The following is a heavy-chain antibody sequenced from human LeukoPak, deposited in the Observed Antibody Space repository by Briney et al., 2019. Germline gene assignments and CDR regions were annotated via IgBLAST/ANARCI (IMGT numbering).Heavy chain of an antibody. CDR1: GFTFSSYS. CDR2: ISGSGGST. V-gene: IGHV3-23*01. Sequence: GGSLRLSCAASGFTFSSYSMNWVRQAPGKGLEWVSAISGSGGSTYYADSVKGRFTISRDNSKNTLYLQMNSLRAEDTAVYYCAKDAGISVPLRGYFDYWGQGTLVTVSS. D-gene: IGHD3-10*02. J-gene: IGHJ4*02. CDR3: AKDAGISVPLRGYFDY.